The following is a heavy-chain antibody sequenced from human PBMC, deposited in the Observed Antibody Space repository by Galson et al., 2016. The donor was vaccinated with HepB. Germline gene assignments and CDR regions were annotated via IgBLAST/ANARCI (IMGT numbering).Heavy chain of an antibody. CDR1: GFTFSSYA. CDR2: ISGSGDNT. J-gene: IGHJ4*02. D-gene: IGHD1-7*01. V-gene: IGHV3-23*01. CDR3: ARIIKTGTTSHFDY. Sequence: SLRLSCAASGFTFSSYAMSWVRQAPGEGLEWVSAISGSGDNTYYADSVKGRFTISRDNSKNTLYLQMNSLRAEDTAVYYCARIIKTGTTSHFDYWGQGTLVTVSS.